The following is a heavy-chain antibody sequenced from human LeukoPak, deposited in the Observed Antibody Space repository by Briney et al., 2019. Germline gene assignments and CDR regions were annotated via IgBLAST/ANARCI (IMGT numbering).Heavy chain of an antibody. D-gene: IGHD3-10*01. J-gene: IGHJ4*02. CDR1: GFTFSHYA. CDR2: ISYHGIDK. Sequence: QPGRSLRLSCAASGFTFSHYAMHWVRQAPGKGLEWVAVISYHGIDKYYADSVKGRFTISRDNSKNALYLQMNSLRPEDTAVYYCARSSYYYGSGSHNRFGYWGQGTLVTVSS. CDR3: ARSSYYYGSGSHNRFGY. V-gene: IGHV3-30-3*01.